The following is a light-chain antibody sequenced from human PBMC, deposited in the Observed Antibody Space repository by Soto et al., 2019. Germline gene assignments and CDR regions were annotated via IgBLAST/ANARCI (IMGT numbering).Light chain of an antibody. CDR1: QSSSSW. Sequence: IHMTHSPATRATSVSDRVTLTCRASQSSSSWVAWYQQKPGKATKLLIYAASSLESGVPSRCSGSGSGTESILTISSLQPDDVATYYRQKYNSYSWTFGQGTKVDIK. CDR2: AAS. V-gene: IGKV1-5*01. CDR3: QKYNSYSWT. J-gene: IGKJ1*01.